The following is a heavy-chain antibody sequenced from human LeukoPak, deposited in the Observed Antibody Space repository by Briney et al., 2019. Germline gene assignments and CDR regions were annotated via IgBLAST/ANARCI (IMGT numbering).Heavy chain of an antibody. J-gene: IGHJ6*02. D-gene: IGHD2-2*01. Sequence: GGSLRLSCAASGFTFSSYWMSWVRQAPGKGLEWVANIKQDGSEKYYVDSVKGRFTISRDNAKNSLYLQMNSLRAEDTAVYYCFLSSVVPAAQGGYYYYGMDVWGQGTTVTVSS. CDR3: FLSSVVPAAQGGYYYYGMDV. CDR1: GFTFSSYW. CDR2: IKQDGSEK. V-gene: IGHV3-7*01.